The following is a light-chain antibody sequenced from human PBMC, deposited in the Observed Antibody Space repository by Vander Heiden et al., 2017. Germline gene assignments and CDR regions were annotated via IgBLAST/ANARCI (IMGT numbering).Light chain of an antibody. CDR1: RHICRW. CDR2: DVS. J-gene: IGKJ2*01. CDR3: QQYNSYSGYT. Sequence: DIQMTPSPSTLSVSVGDGVTITCRASRHICRWLAWYQQKPGKAPKLLIYDVSSLGSGVTSRCSGSGSWTEFTLTISSLQPDDFASDYCQQYNSYSGYTFGQGTKLEIK. V-gene: IGKV1-5*01.